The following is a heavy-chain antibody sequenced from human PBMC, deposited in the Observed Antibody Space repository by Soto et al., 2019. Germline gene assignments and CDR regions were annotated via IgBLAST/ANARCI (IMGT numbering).Heavy chain of an antibody. CDR1: GYTFSSSD. J-gene: IGHJ4*02. D-gene: IGHD2-2*01. V-gene: IGHV1-8*01. CDR3: ARGGNRGHCDHTRCYGFAH. Sequence: GASVKVSCKASGYTFSSSDINWVRQATGQGLEWMGWMNPNSGNTGYAQKFQGRVTLTRDTSINTAYMEVSSLTSEDTAVYFCARGGNRGHCDHTRCYGFAHWGQGTTVTVSS. CDR2: MNPNSGNT.